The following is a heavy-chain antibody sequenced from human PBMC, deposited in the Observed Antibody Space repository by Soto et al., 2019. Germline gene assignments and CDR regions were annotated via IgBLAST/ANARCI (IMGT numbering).Heavy chain of an antibody. Sequence: GESLKISCKGSGHSFTSYWIGWVRQMPGKGLEWMGIIYPGDSDTRYSPSFQGQVTISADKSISTAYLQWSSLKASDTAMYYCARFLGIAVAGTGDAFDIWGQGTMVTVSS. J-gene: IGHJ3*02. V-gene: IGHV5-51*01. D-gene: IGHD6-19*01. CDR1: GHSFTSYW. CDR3: ARFLGIAVAGTGDAFDI. CDR2: IYPGDSDT.